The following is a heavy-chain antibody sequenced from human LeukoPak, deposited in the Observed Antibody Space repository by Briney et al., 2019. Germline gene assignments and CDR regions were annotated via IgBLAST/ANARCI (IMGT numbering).Heavy chain of an antibody. V-gene: IGHV4-59*02. D-gene: IGHD1-26*01. J-gene: IGHJ4*02. CDR3: AEGGSYSPLDY. Sequence: GSLRLSCAASGFTVSSNYMSWIRQPPGKGLEWIGYIYYSGSTNYNPSLKSRVTISVDTSKNQFSLKLSSVTAADTAVYYCAEGGSYSPLDYWGQGTLVTVSS. CDR1: GFTVSSNY. CDR2: IYYSGST.